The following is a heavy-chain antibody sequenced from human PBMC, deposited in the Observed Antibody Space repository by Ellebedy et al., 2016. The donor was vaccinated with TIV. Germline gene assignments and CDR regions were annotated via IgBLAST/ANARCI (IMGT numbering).Heavy chain of an antibody. J-gene: IGHJ4*02. CDR3: TRVKLGAPTRCIDY. D-gene: IGHD1-26*01. Sequence: GESLKTSCAASGFSFSDPYMDWVRQAPGKVLSWVARIKNKANSYITEYAASVTGRFTISREDSKNSLYLQMNSLKTEDTAMYYCTRVKLGAPTRCIDYWGQGALVTVSS. CDR1: GFSFSDPY. V-gene: IGHV3-72*01. CDR2: IKNKANSYIT.